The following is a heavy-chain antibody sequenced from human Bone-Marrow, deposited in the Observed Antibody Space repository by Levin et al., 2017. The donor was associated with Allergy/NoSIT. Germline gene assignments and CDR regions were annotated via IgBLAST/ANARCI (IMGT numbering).Heavy chain of an antibody. V-gene: IGHV4-31*03. J-gene: IGHJ6*02. CDR1: GGSISSGGYY. D-gene: IGHD3-22*01. Sequence: PSETLSLTCTVSGGSISSGGYYWSWIRQHPGKGLEWIGYIYYSGSTYYNPSLKSRVTISVDTSKNQFSLKLSSVTAADTAVYYCARDCGDYYDSSPRSYYYGMDVWGQGTTVTVSS. CDR2: IYYSGST. CDR3: ARDCGDYYDSSPRSYYYGMDV.